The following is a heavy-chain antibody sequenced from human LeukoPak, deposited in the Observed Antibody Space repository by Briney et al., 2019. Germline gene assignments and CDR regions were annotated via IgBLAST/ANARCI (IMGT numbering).Heavy chain of an antibody. V-gene: IGHV3-21*01. CDR2: ISSSSSYI. J-gene: IGHJ6*03. Sequence: GGSLRLSCAASGFTFSSYSMNWVRQAPGKGLEWVSSISSSSSYIYYADSVKGRFTISRDNAKNSLYLQMNSLRAEDTAVYYCARDVPYCSGGSCLYYYYYYMDVWGKGTTVTVSS. D-gene: IGHD2-15*01. CDR3: ARDVPYCSGGSCLYYYYYYMDV. CDR1: GFTFSSYS.